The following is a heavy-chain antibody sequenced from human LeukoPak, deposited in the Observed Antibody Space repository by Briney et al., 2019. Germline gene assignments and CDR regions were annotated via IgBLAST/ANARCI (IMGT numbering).Heavy chain of an antibody. J-gene: IGHJ4*02. CDR2: IYYSGST. D-gene: IGHD4-17*01. V-gene: IGHV4-30-4*01. CDR1: GGSISSGDYY. Sequence: SETLSLTCTVSGGSISSGDYYWSWIRQPPGEGLEWIGYIYYSGSTYYNPSLKSRVTISVDTSKNQFSLKLSSVTAADTAVYYCAREDYGDYSADYWGQGTLVTVSS. CDR3: AREDYGDYSADY.